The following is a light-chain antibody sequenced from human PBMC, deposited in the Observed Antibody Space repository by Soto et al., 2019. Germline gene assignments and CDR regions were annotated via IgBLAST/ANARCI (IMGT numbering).Light chain of an antibody. J-gene: IGKJ4*01. CDR3: QQYYSYPPLT. CDR1: ETISRW. V-gene: IGKV1-5*01. Sequence: DIQMTQSPSTLSASVGDRVTITCRARETISRWLAWYQQKPGKAPKLLIYDASSLENGVPSRFSGSGSGTEFTLTISSLQPDDFATYYCQQYYSYPPLTFGGGTKVEIK. CDR2: DAS.